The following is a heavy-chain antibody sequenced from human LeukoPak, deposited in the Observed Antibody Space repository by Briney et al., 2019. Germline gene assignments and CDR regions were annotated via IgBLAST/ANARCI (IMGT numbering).Heavy chain of an antibody. CDR3: ARDGSTYYYGSGSSPAPDY. CDR1: GFTSSSYS. V-gene: IGHV3-21*01. J-gene: IGHJ4*02. Sequence: PGGSLRLSCAASGFTSSSYSMNWVRQAPGKGLEWVSSISSSSSYIYYADSVKGRFTISRDNAKNSLYLQMNSLRAEDTAVYYCARDGSTYYYGSGSSPAPDYWGQGTLVTVSS. D-gene: IGHD3-10*01. CDR2: ISSSSSYI.